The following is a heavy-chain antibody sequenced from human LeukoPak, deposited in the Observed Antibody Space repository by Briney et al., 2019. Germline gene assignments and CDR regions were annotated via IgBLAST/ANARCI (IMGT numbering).Heavy chain of an antibody. V-gene: IGHV3-30-3*01. J-gene: IGHJ4*02. CDR3: ARDTMPWYRFEH. D-gene: IGHD3-16*02. CDR2: ISYDGSNK. CDR1: GFTFSSYN. Sequence: GGSLRLSCAASGFTFSSYNMHWVRQAPCKGLEWVAIISYDGSNKFYAESAKGRFTISRDNSKNTLYLQMNSLRDEDTAVYYCARDTMPWYRFEHWGQGTLVTVSS.